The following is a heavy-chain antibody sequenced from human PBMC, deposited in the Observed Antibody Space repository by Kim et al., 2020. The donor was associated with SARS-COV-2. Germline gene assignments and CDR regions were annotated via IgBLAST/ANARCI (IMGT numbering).Heavy chain of an antibody. CDR3: AKDTAARAYYYMDV. Sequence: ADSVKGRFTISRDNAKNSLYLQMNSLRAEDTALYYCAKDTAARAYYYMDVWGKGTTVTVSS. J-gene: IGHJ6*03. V-gene: IGHV3-9*01. D-gene: IGHD6-6*01.